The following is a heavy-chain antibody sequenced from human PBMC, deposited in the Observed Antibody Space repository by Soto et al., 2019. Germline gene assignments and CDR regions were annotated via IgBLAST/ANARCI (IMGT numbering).Heavy chain of an antibody. CDR2: ISYDGSNK. Sequence: GGSLRLSCAASGFTFSSYGMHWVRQAPGKGLEWVAVISYDGSNKYYADSVKGRFTISRDNSKNTLYLQMNSLRAEDTAVYYCAKEGPAVAGHEPYYYYYYMDVWGKGTTVTVSS. CDR1: GFTFSSYG. V-gene: IGHV3-30*18. D-gene: IGHD6-19*01. J-gene: IGHJ6*03. CDR3: AKEGPAVAGHEPYYYYYYMDV.